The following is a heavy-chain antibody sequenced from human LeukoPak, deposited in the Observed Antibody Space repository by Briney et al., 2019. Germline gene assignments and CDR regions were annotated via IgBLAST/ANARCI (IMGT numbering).Heavy chain of an antibody. Sequence: PSGTLSLTCGVSGGSVTSTNYWTWVRQPPGKGLEWIVEVNLQGFTNYNPSLMGRVAISVDTSENHISLQLTSVTAADTAVYYCAREGGPYRPLDYSGQGTLVTVSS. CDR1: GGSVTSTNY. CDR2: VNLQGFT. J-gene: IGHJ4*02. CDR3: AREGGPYRPLDY. V-gene: IGHV4-4*02.